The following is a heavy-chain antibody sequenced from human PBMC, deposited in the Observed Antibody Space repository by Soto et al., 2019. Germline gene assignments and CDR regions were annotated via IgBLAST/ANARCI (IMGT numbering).Heavy chain of an antibody. V-gene: IGHV1-18*01. D-gene: IGHD3-10*01. Sequence: QVQLVQSGGEVKKPGASVKVSCKASGYTFTNSGISWVRQAPGQGLEWMGWINVYNGNTEYAQKVQGRVTMTTDTSTSTAYMATRCLRSDDTAVYYSARGVGSGSYYNQYIGFDHWGQGTLVAVCS. J-gene: IGHJ5*02. CDR2: INVYNGNT. CDR1: GYTFTNSG. CDR3: ARGVGSGSYYNQYIGFDH.